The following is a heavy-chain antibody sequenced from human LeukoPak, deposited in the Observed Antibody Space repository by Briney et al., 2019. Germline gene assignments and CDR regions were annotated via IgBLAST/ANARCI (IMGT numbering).Heavy chain of an antibody. V-gene: IGHV4-31*03. J-gene: IGHJ5*02. CDR3: ARVHDYDDYDRGLWFDP. CDR1: GGSISSGDHY. CDR2: FYYSGNT. D-gene: IGHD4-17*01. Sequence: SETLSLTCTVSGGSISSGDHYWTWIRQLPGKGLEWIGHFYYSGNTYYNPSFKSRITFSIDASKNQFSLKLSSATAADTAVYYCARVHDYDDYDRGLWFDPWGQGTLVTVSS.